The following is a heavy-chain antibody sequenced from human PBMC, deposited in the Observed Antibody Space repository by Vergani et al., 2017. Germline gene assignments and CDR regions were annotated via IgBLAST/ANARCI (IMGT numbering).Heavy chain of an antibody. CDR2: ISNDGSKK. CDR3: ANEGSANRIRGWLDH. J-gene: IGHJ4*02. D-gene: IGHD3-10*01. Sequence: QVQLAESGGGRVQPGRSLRLSCAASGFSFSSHAIHWVRQAPGKGLEWVAVISNDGSKKYYADSVKGRFTISRDNSKNSLYLQMRSLRFDDTAVYYCANEGSANRIRGWLDHWGQGALVTVSS. V-gene: IGHV3-30*18. CDR1: GFSFSSHA.